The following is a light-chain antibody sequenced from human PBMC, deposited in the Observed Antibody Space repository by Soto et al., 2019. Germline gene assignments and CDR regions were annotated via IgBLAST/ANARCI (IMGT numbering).Light chain of an antibody. CDR1: QSVSSN. CDR3: QQYGT. Sequence: EIVMTQSPATLSVSPGERATLSCRASQSVSSNLAWYQQKPGQAPRLLIYGASTRATGIPDRFSGSGSGTEFNLNISSLQSEDFAFYYCQQYGTFGQGTKVEIK. V-gene: IGKV3-15*01. CDR2: GAS. J-gene: IGKJ1*01.